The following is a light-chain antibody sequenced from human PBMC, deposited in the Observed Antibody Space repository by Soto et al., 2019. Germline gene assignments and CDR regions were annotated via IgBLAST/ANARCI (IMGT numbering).Light chain of an antibody. V-gene: IGLV4-60*02. Sequence: QPVLTQSSSASASLGSSVKLTCTLSSGHSSYIIAWHQQQPGKAPRYLMKLEGSGSYNKGSGVPDRFSGSSSGADRYLTISNLQFEDEADYYCETWDSNTLYVFGTGTKLTV. CDR2: LEGSGSY. J-gene: IGLJ1*01. CDR1: SGHSSYI. CDR3: ETWDSNTLYV.